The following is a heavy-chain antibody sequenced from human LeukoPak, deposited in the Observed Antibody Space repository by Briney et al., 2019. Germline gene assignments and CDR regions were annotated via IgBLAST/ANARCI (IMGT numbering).Heavy chain of an antibody. Sequence: ASVKVSCKASGYSFTSNYIHWVRQAPGQGLEWMGMIYPRDGSTSYAQKFQGRVTVTRDTSTSTVHMELRSLRSDDTAVYYCARGRLRDFDPWGQGTLVTVSS. V-gene: IGHV1-46*01. CDR2: IYPRDGST. D-gene: IGHD2-21*02. CDR3: ARGRLRDFDP. CDR1: GYSFTSNY. J-gene: IGHJ5*02.